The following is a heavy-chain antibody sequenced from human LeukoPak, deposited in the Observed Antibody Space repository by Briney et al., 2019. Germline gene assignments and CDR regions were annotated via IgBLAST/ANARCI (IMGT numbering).Heavy chain of an antibody. CDR1: GFTFSRYW. Sequence: GGSLRLSCAASGFTFSRYWMHWVRQAPGKGLVWVSRINSDGNTTIYADSVKGRFTISRDNAKNTLYLQMSSLRAEDTAVYYCAREYYYDSSGSHDAFDIWGQGTMVTVSS. J-gene: IGHJ3*02. CDR3: AREYYYDSSGSHDAFDI. CDR2: INSDGNTT. V-gene: IGHV3-74*01. D-gene: IGHD3-22*01.